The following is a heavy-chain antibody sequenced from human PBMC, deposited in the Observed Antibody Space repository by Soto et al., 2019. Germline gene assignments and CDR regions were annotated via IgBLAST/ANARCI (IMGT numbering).Heavy chain of an antibody. D-gene: IGHD6-13*01. Sequence: PGGSLRLSCAASGFTFSSYGLHWVRQAPGKGLEWVAVIWSDGSNKYYADSVKGRFTISRDNSQNTLYLQMNSLRAEDTAVYYCATQQLVRVRTPKAPLDYWGQGTLVTVSS. CDR1: GFTFSSYG. J-gene: IGHJ4*02. V-gene: IGHV3-33*01. CDR3: ATQQLVRVRTPKAPLDY. CDR2: IWSDGSNK.